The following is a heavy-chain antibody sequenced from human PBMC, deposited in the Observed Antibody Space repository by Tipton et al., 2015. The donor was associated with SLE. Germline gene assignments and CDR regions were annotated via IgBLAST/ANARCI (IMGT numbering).Heavy chain of an antibody. Sequence: TLSLTCAVYGGSFSGYFWSWIRQPPGKGLEWIGEINHSGNTNYNPSLKSRVTISVDTSKNQFSLKLSSVTAADTAVYYCAKEGGEPVDSYYCYMDVWGKGTTVTVSS. V-gene: IGHV4-34*01. CDR2: INHSGNT. J-gene: IGHJ6*03. CDR1: GGSFSGYF. CDR3: AKEGGEPVDSYYCYMDV. D-gene: IGHD3-16*01.